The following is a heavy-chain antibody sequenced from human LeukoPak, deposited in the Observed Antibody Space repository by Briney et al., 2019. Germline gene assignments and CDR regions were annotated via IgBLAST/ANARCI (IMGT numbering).Heavy chain of an antibody. V-gene: IGHV3-23*01. J-gene: IGHJ4*02. CDR3: AKGTTTLVVTKIDY. D-gene: IGHD4-23*01. Sequence: GGSLRLSCAASGFTFSSYAMSWVRQAPGKGLEWVSVISGSGGSTYYADSVKGRFTISRDNSKNTLYLQMNSLRAEDTAVYYCAKGTTTLVVTKIDYWGQGTLVTVSS. CDR1: GFTFSSYA. CDR2: ISGSGGST.